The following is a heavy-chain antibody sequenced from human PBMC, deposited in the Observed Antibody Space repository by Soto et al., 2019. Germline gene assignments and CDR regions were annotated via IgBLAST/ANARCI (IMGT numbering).Heavy chain of an antibody. CDR1: GGSISSYY. J-gene: IGHJ5*02. Sequence: PSETLSLTCTVSGGSISSYYWSWIWQPQGKGLEWIGYIYYSGSTNYNPSLKSRVTISVDTSKNQFSLKLTSVTAADMAMYYCARPKTIGAAAGKGWFDPWGQGTLVTVSS. CDR3: ARPKTIGAAAGKGWFDP. V-gene: IGHV4-59*08. D-gene: IGHD6-13*01. CDR2: IYYSGST.